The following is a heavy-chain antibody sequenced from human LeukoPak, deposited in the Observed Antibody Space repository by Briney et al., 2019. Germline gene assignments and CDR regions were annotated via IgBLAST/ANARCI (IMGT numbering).Heavy chain of an antibody. CDR1: GFTVSSNY. CDR3: ARVDYGSGSYLDY. Sequence: PGGSLRLSCAASGFTVSSNYMSWVRQAPGKGPEWVSVIYSGGSTYYADSVKGRFTISRDNSKNTLYLQMNSLRAEDTAVYYCARVDYGSGSYLDYWGQGTLVTVSS. V-gene: IGHV3-53*01. D-gene: IGHD3-10*01. J-gene: IGHJ4*02. CDR2: IYSGGST.